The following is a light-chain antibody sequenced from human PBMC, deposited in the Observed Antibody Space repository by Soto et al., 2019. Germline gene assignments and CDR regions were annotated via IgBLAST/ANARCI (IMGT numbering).Light chain of an antibody. CDR3: GAWDSSLSAGV. CDR2: DND. J-gene: IGLJ2*01. V-gene: IGLV1-51*01. Sequence: QSALTQPRSVSGSPGQSVTISCTGTSSDVGGYNYVSWYQQHPGKAPKLLIYDNDKRPSGIPDRFSASKSGTSATLGITGLQTGDEADYYCGAWDSSLSAGVFGGGTKLTVL. CDR1: SSDVGGYNY.